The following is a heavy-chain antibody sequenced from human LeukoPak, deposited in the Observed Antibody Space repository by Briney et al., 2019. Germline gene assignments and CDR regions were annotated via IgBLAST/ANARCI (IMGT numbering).Heavy chain of an antibody. CDR2: IWYDGSNK. V-gene: IGHV3-33*06. J-gene: IGHJ3*02. Sequence: GRPVRLPCAVSGFTFSSYGMHGVRRAPGKGREGVGFIWYDGSNKYYAHPVKGRFTIPRDSSKNTLYLHRNSWRAEDTAVNYCAKAIVLVPATIPGRIPVAFCIWGQGKTVTVSS. CDR1: GFTFSSYG. CDR3: AKAIVLVPATIPGRIPVAFCI. D-gene: IGHD2-2*02.